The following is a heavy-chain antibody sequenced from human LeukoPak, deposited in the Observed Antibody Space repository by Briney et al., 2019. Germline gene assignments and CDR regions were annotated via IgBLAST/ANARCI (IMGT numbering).Heavy chain of an antibody. D-gene: IGHD3-3*01. CDR3: ARCYDLWSGYYRWLDP. Sequence: ASVTVSCKASGGTFSSYAISWVRQAPGQGLEWMGGIIPIFGAPNYAQKFQGRVTITADESTSTAYMELSSLRSEDTAVYYCARCYDLWSGYYRWLDPWGQGTLVTVSS. CDR1: GGTFSSYA. CDR2: IIPIFGAP. V-gene: IGHV1-69*13. J-gene: IGHJ5*02.